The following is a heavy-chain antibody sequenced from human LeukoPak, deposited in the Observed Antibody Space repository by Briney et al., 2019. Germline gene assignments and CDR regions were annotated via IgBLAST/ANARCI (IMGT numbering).Heavy chain of an antibody. CDR1: GYTFTSYY. Sequence: ASVKVSCKASGYTFTSYYMHWVRQAPGQGLEWMGIINPSGGSTSYAQKFQGRVTMTRDTSTSTVYMELSRLRSDDTAVYYCARDHEPMGAYYYYMDVWGKGTTVTISS. CDR2: INPSGGST. J-gene: IGHJ6*03. V-gene: IGHV1-46*01. CDR3: ARDHEPMGAYYYYMDV. D-gene: IGHD3-10*01.